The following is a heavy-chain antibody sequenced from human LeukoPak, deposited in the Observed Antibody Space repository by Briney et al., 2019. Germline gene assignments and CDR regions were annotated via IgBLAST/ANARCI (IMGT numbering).Heavy chain of an antibody. Sequence: ASVKVSCKASGGTFSSYAISWVRQAPGQGPEWMGGIIPIFGTANYAQKFQGRVTITTDESTSTAYMELSSLRSEDTAVYYCAIGDYGSVIRYFDYWGQGTLVTVSS. V-gene: IGHV1-69*05. CDR1: GGTFSSYA. CDR2: IIPIFGTA. CDR3: AIGDYGSVIRYFDY. J-gene: IGHJ4*02. D-gene: IGHD4-17*01.